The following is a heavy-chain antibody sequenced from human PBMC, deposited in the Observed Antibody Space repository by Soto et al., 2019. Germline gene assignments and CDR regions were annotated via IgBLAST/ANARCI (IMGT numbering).Heavy chain of an antibody. Sequence: QVQLQESGPGLVKPSETLSLTCTVSGGSISSYYWSWIRQPAGKGLELIGRIYTSGSTNCNPSLTSRVTMSVDTSKNQFALKLSSVTAADTAVYYCARDPDYGGTPWYYYGMDVWGQGTTVSVSS. CDR1: GGSISSYY. CDR3: ARDPDYGGTPWYYYGMDV. CDR2: IYTSGST. D-gene: IGHD4-17*01. J-gene: IGHJ6*02. V-gene: IGHV4-4*07.